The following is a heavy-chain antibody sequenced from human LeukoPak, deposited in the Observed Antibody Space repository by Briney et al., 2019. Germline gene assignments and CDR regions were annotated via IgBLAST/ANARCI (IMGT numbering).Heavy chain of an antibody. V-gene: IGHV3-21*01. CDR3: ARAYYGSGTSHFDS. D-gene: IGHD3-10*01. J-gene: IGHJ4*02. CDR1: GFSFSIYS. CDR2: ISSSSSYI. Sequence: GGSPRLSCAASGFSFSIYSMNWVRQAPGKGLEWVSSISSSSSYIYYADSVKGRFTISRDNAKNSLYLQMDSLRAEDTAVYYCARAYYGSGTSHFDSWGQGTLVTVSP.